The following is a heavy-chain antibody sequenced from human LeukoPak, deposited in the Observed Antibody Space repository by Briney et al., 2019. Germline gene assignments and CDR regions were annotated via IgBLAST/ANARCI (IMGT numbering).Heavy chain of an antibody. Sequence: GGSLRLSCAASGFTFSDYYMSWIRQAPGKGLEWVSYISSSGSTIYYADSVKGRFTISRDSAKNSLYLQMNSLRAEDTAVYYCARDSAYSSSPGAFDIWGQGTMVTVSS. D-gene: IGHD6-6*01. V-gene: IGHV3-11*01. CDR3: ARDSAYSSSPGAFDI. CDR2: ISSSGSTI. CDR1: GFTFSDYY. J-gene: IGHJ3*02.